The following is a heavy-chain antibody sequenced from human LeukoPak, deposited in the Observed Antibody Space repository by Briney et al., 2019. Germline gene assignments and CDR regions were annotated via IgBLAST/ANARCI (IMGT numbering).Heavy chain of an antibody. V-gene: IGHV3-23*01. CDR2: ISGSGGST. CDR1: GFTFSTCA. D-gene: IGHD2-2*01. Sequence: GGSLRLSCAASGFTFSTCAMGWVRQAPGRGLGWVSAISGSGGSTFYADSVKGRFTISRDNSKNTVYLQMSGLRAEDTALYYCAKAHCSPTSCSRIDYWGQGNPVPVSS. J-gene: IGHJ4*02. CDR3: AKAHCSPTSCSRIDY.